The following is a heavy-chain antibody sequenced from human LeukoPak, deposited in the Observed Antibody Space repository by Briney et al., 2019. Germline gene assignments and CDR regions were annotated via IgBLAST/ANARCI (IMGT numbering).Heavy chain of an antibody. Sequence: ASVKVSCKASGYTFTSYGISWVRQAPGQGLEWMGWISAYNGNTNYAQKPQGRVTMTTDTSTSTAYMELRSLRSDDTAVYYCARECITMISNYFDYWGQGTLVTVSS. J-gene: IGHJ4*02. D-gene: IGHD3-22*01. CDR1: GYTFTSYG. CDR2: ISAYNGNT. V-gene: IGHV1-18*01. CDR3: ARECITMISNYFDY.